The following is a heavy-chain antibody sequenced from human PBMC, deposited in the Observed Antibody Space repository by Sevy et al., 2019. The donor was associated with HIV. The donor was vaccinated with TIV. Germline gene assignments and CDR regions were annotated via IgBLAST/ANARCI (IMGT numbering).Heavy chain of an antibody. CDR3: ATDRQYDGSGSIFDY. V-gene: IGHV1-18*04. D-gene: IGHD3-10*01. J-gene: IGHJ4*02. CDR2: ISTYNGNT. Sequence: ASVKVSCKASGYTFTSYGLNWVRQAPGQGLEWMGYISTYNGNTNYAQKLQGRVTLTTDTSTRTAYMELRSLRSDDTAVYYCATDRQYDGSGSIFDYWGQGTLVTVSS. CDR1: GYTFTSYG.